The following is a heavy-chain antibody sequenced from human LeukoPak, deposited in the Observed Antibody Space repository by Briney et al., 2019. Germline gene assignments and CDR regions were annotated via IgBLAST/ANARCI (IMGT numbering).Heavy chain of an antibody. Sequence: ASVKVSCKASGYTFTGYYMHWVRQAPGQGLEWMGRINPNSGGTNYAQKFQGRVTMTRDTSISTAYMELSRLRSDDTAVYYCARLSHTYASPLGYWGQGTLVTVSS. CDR1: GYTFTGYY. CDR3: ARLSHTYASPLGY. V-gene: IGHV1-2*06. J-gene: IGHJ4*02. CDR2: INPNSGGT. D-gene: IGHD3-16*01.